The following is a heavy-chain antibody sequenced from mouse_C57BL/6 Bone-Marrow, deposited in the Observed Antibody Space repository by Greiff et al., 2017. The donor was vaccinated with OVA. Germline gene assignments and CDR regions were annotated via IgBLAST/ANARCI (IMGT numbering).Heavy chain of an antibody. J-gene: IGHJ1*03. CDR1: GYTFTNYL. V-gene: IGHV1-63*01. CDR2: IYPGGAYT. CDR3: ARSRDGYYWYFDV. Sequence: VQLQQSGAELVRPGTSVKMSCKASGYTFTNYLIGWAKQRPGHGLEWIGDIYPGGAYTNYNWKFKGKATLTADKSSSTAYMQFGSLTSEDSAIYYCARSRDGYYWYFDVWGTVTTVTVSS. D-gene: IGHD2-3*01.